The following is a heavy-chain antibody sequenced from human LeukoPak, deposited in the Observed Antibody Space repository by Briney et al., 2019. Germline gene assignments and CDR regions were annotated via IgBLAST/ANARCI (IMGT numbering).Heavy chain of an antibody. CDR1: GGSISSGGYS. V-gene: IGHV4-30-2*01. CDR3: AREQGTGFDP. CDR2: IYHSGST. Sequence: PSQTLSLTCAVSGGSISSGGYSWSWIRQPPGKGLEWIGYIYHSGSTYYNPSLKSRVTISVDRSKNQFSLKLSSVTAADTAVYYCAREQGTGFDPWGQGTPVTVSS. J-gene: IGHJ5*02.